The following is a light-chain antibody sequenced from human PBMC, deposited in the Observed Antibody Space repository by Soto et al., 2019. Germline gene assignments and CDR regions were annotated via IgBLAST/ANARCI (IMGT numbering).Light chain of an antibody. CDR3: QQYGSSPPVT. J-gene: IGKJ4*01. Sequence: EIVLTQSPGALSLSPGERATLSCRASQSVRSNYLAWYQQKPGQAPRLLIYGASSRATGIPDRFSGSGSGTDFTLIISRLEPEDFAVYYCQQYGSSPPVTFGGGTRVEIK. CDR2: GAS. V-gene: IGKV3-20*01. CDR1: QSVRSNY.